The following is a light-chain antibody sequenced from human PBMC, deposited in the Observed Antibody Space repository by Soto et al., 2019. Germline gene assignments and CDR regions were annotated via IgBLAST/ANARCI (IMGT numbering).Light chain of an antibody. CDR3: QTWGTGIWV. Sequence: QSVLTQSPSASASLGASVKLTCTLSSGHSRYAIAWHQQQPEKGPRYLMKLNSDGSHTTGDGIPDRFSGSSSGAERYLIISSLQSEDEADYYCQTWGTGIWVFGGGTKLTVL. V-gene: IGLV4-69*01. CDR2: LNSDGSH. J-gene: IGLJ3*02. CDR1: SGHSRYA.